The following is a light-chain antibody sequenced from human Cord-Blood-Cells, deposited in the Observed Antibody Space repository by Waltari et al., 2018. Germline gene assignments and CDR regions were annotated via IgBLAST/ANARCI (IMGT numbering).Light chain of an antibody. Sequence: DLQMTQSPSSLSASVGDRIAITCQASQDISHYLNWYQQKPGKAPKLLIYDASNLETGVPSRFSGSGSGTDFTFTISSLQPEDIATYYCQQYDNRMYTFGQGTKLEIK. CDR1: QDISHY. V-gene: IGKV1-33*01. J-gene: IGKJ2*01. CDR2: DAS. CDR3: QQYDNRMYT.